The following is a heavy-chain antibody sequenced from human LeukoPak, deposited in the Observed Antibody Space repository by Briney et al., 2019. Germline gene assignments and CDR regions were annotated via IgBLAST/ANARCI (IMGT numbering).Heavy chain of an antibody. V-gene: IGHV3-66*01. J-gene: IGHJ4*02. CDR1: GFTVSSNY. D-gene: IGHD6-19*01. CDR2: IDSGGST. Sequence: GGSLRLSCAASGFTVSSNYMSWVRQAPGKGLEWVSVIDSGGSTDYADSVKGRFTTSRDNSKNTLYLQMNSLRAEDTAVYYCAREVAVAGKYYFDYWGQGTLVTVSS. CDR3: AREVAVAGKYYFDY.